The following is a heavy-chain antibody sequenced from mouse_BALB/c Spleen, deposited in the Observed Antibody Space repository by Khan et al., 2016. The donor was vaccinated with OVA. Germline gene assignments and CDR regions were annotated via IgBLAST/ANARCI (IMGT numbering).Heavy chain of an antibody. D-gene: IGHD1-1*01. J-gene: IGHJ3*01. CDR1: GFTFSTYG. CDR3: TRLAYYYDSGGFAY. V-gene: IGHV5-6*01. Sequence: EVELVESGGDLVKPGGSLKLSCAASGFTFSTYGMSWVRQTPVKRLEWVATVSTGGGYPYYPDSVKGRFTISRDNAKHPLYLPMSALQSEATAIFYFTRLAYYYDSGGFAYWGQGTLVTVSA. CDR2: VSTGGGYP.